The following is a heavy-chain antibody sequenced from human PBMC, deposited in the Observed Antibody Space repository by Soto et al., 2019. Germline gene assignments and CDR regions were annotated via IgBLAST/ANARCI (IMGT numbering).Heavy chain of an antibody. CDR2: ISSSGTRM. V-gene: IGHV3-11*01. CDR3: AREYYYVLTDYYRYYYIDV. J-gene: IGHJ6*03. CDR1: GFTFSDYY. Sequence: QVQLVESGGGLVQPGGSLRLSCTASGFTFSDYYMTWIRQAPGKGLESVSYISSSGTRMYYADSVKGRFTISRDNAKNSLYLQLNSLRAEDTAVYYCAREYYYVLTDYYRYYYIDVWGKGISVTVS. D-gene: IGHD3-9*01.